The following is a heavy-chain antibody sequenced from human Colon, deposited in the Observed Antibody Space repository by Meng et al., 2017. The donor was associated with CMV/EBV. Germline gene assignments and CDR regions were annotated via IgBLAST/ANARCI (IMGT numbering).Heavy chain of an antibody. V-gene: IGHV1-18*04. D-gene: IGHD4-23*01. J-gene: IGHJ5*02. CDR2: ISAYNGNT. CDR3: ARLNGGNSGDWFDP. Sequence: KASGFPFTSYSFTWVRQAQGQGLEWLGWISAYNGNTNYAQIVQGRVTMTTDPSTTTAYMELTDLRSDDTAVYYCARLNGGNSGDWFDPWGQGTLVTVSS. CDR1: GFPFTSYS.